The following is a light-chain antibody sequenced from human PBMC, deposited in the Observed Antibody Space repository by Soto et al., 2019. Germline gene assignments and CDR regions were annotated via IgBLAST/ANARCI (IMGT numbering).Light chain of an antibody. V-gene: IGLV2-14*01. CDR3: NSYTSSNTLYV. J-gene: IGLJ1*01. CDR1: SSDVGGYNY. Sequence: QSALNQPASVSGSPGQSITISCTGTSSDVGGYNYVSWYQQHPGKAPKLMIYAVSYRPSGVSNRFSGSKSGNTASLTISGLQTEDEADYYCNSYTSSNTLYVFGTGTKLTVL. CDR2: AVS.